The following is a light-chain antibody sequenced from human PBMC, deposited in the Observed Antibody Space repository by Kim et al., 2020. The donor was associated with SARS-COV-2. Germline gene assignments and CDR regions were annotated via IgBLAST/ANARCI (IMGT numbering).Light chain of an antibody. CDR3: QQSYGIWT. CDR1: ENVRNF. Sequence: DIQVTQSPSSLSASVGDRVTITCRTSENVRNFVNWFQQKPGQAPKAVIFAATNLQRGVPPRFSGSGSGTHFTLTISSLQPEDIATYFCQQSYGIWTFGQGTKVDIK. J-gene: IGKJ1*01. CDR2: AAT. V-gene: IGKV1-39*01.